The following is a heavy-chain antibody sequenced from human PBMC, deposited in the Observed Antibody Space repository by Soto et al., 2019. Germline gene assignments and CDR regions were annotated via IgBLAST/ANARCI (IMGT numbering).Heavy chain of an antibody. CDR3: ARHLRSYCSGGSCYFDY. D-gene: IGHD2-15*01. V-gene: IGHV4-39*01. Sequence: SSETLSLTCIVSNGSISSRSSYWGWIRQTPGKGLEWIGSIYYSGSTYYNPSLKSRVTISVDTSKNQFSLKLSSVTAADTAVYYCARHLRSYCSGGSCYFDYWGQGTLVTVSS. CDR2: IYYSGST. J-gene: IGHJ4*02. CDR1: NGSISSRSSY.